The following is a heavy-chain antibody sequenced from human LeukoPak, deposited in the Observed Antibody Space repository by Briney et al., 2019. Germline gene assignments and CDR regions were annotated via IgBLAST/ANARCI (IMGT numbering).Heavy chain of an antibody. CDR3: GNKGGGGGIEF. D-gene: IGHD3-16*01. CDR1: GGSISSSSYY. Sequence: PSETLSLTCTVSGGSISSSSYYWGWIRQPPGKGLEWIGSIYYSGRTYYNPSLKSRVTISVDTSKRQFSLKLSSVTAPDTAVHYWGNKGGGGGIEFWGQGNLV. J-gene: IGHJ4*01. CDR2: IYYSGRT. V-gene: IGHV4-39*01.